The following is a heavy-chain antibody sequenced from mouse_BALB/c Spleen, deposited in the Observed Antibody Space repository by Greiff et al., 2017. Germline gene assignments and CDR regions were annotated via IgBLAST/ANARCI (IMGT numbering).Heavy chain of an antibody. CDR3: ASSFYYGNT. CDR1: GFTFSSFG. Sequence: EVQGVESGGGLVQPGGSRKLSCAASGFTFSSFGMHWVRQAPEKGLEWVAYISSGSSTIYYADTVKGRFTISRDNPKNTLFLQMTSLRSEDTAMYYCASSFYYGNTWGQGTLVTVSA. D-gene: IGHD2-1*01. J-gene: IGHJ3*01. V-gene: IGHV5-17*02. CDR2: ISSGSSTI.